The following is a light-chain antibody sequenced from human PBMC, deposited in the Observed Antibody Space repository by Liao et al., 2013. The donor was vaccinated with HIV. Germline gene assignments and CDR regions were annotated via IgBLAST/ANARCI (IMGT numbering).Light chain of an antibody. CDR3: QVWDRSSDHWV. CDR1: NIGSKS. Sequence: SYVLTQPPSVSVAPGQTARITCGGSNIGSKSVHWYQLRPGQAPVLVIYYDSDRPSGIPERFSGSNSGNTATLTITRVEAGDEADYYCQVWDRSSDHWVFGGGTKVTVL. J-gene: IGLJ3*02. CDR2: YDS. V-gene: IGLV3-21*04.